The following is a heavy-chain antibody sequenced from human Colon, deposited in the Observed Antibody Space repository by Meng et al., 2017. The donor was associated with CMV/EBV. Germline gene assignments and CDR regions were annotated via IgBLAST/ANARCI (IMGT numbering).Heavy chain of an antibody. V-gene: IGHV2-5*02. J-gene: IGHJ4*02. CDR2: IYWDDDK. Sequence: FSGFSLSSSGLAVCWIRQPPGKALECLALIYWDDDKRYSPSLENRLTVTKDTSKNQVVLTMTNMDPADTATYYCAHRRGFSYADFDFWGQGTLVTISS. D-gene: IGHD5-12*01. CDR3: AHRRGFSYADFDF. CDR1: GFSLSSSGLA.